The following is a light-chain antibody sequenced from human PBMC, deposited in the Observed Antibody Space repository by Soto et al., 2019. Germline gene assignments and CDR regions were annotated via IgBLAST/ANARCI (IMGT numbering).Light chain of an antibody. Sequence: EIVLTQSPGTLSLSPGERVTLSCGASQSLSSNSLAWYQQKPGQAPRLLIYGASSRATGIPDRFSGSGSGTEFTLTISRLEPDDSAVYYCQQYHDSPMNTFGQGTKLQIK. CDR1: QSLSSNS. V-gene: IGKV3-20*01. CDR3: QQYHDSPMNT. CDR2: GAS. J-gene: IGKJ2*01.